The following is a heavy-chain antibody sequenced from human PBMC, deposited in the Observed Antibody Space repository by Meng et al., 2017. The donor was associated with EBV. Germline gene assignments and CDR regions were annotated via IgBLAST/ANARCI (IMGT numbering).Heavy chain of an antibody. J-gene: IGHJ4*02. CDR1: GFTFSRFW. Sequence: PVAAGGGLVRPGGSLRRSCAVSGFTFSRFWMHWVRQVPGKGLVWVARTNEDGGITNYADSVKGRFIISRDNTRNTLYLQMNSLRDEDTAVYFCSRDLAGPFDDWGQGTLVTVSS. CDR3: SRDLAGPFDD. V-gene: IGHV3-74*01. CDR2: TNEDGGIT.